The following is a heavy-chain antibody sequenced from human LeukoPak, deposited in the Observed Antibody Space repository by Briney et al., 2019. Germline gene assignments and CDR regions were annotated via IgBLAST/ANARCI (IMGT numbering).Heavy chain of an antibody. J-gene: IGHJ4*02. Sequence: ERSLSLSCVASGFTFSNYGMHWARQAPGKGLEWVAVISSDERTTYYADSVKGRFTISRDLSKSTLYLQMDSLTGEDTAVYYCAKEKAHAHPIDYWGQGTLVTVSS. CDR3: AKEKAHAHPIDY. V-gene: IGHV3-30*18. CDR2: ISSDERTT. CDR1: GFTFSNYG.